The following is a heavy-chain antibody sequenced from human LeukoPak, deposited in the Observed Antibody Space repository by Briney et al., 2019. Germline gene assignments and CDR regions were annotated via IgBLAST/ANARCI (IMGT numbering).Heavy chain of an antibody. CDR3: ARVVVVTAIRSLGWFDP. CDR2: IIPIFGTA. V-gene: IGHV1-69*05. D-gene: IGHD2-21*02. CDR1: GGTFSSYA. Sequence: GASVTVSCKASGGTFSSYAISWVRQAPGQGLEWMGGIIPIFGTANYAQKFQGRVTITTDESTSTAYMELSSLRSEDTAVYYCARVVVVTAIRSLGWFDPWGQGTLVTVSS. J-gene: IGHJ5*02.